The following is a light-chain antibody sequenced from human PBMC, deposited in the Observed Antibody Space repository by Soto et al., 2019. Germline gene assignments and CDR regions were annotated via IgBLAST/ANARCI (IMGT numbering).Light chain of an antibody. CDR2: EVT. Sequence: QSALTQPPSASGSPGQSVTIPCTGTNSDVGGSYNYVSWYQQHPGKAPKLMIYEVTKRPSGVPDRFSGSKSGNTASLTVSGLQTEDEADYYCSSYAGNNNYVVFGGGTKLTVL. CDR1: NSDVGGSYNY. V-gene: IGLV2-8*01. J-gene: IGLJ2*01. CDR3: SSYAGNNNYVV.